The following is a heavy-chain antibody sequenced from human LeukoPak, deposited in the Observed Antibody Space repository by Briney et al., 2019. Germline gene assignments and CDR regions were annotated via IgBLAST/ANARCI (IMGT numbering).Heavy chain of an antibody. CDR3: ARVFTYYYDSSGYYYFDY. D-gene: IGHD3-22*01. V-gene: IGHV4-34*01. Sequence: SETLSLTCAVYGGSFSGYYWSWIRQAPGKGLEWIREINHSGSTDYNPSLRSRVTISVDTSKNQFSLKLSSVTAADTAVYYCARVFTYYYDSSGYYYFDYWGQGTLVTVSS. CDR2: INHSGST. CDR1: GGSFSGYY. J-gene: IGHJ4*02.